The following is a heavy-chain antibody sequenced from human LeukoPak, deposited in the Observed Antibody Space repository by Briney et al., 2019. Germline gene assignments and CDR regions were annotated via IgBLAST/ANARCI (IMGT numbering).Heavy chain of an antibody. V-gene: IGHV4-34*01. Sequence: SETLSLTCAVYGGSFSGYYWSWIRQPPGKGLEWIGEINHSGSTNYNPSLKSRVTISVDTSKNQFSLKLSSVTAADTAVYYCARLDYYGSGRRGNWFDPWGQGTLVTVSS. CDR2: INHSGST. CDR3: ARLDYYGSGRRGNWFDP. CDR1: GGSFSGYY. D-gene: IGHD3-10*01. J-gene: IGHJ5*02.